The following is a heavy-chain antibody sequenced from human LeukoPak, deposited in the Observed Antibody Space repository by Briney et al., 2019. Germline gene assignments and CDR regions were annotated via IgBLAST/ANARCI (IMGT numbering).Heavy chain of an antibody. CDR3: AKVTSSYNYFDY. Sequence: GGSLRLSCAASGFTFSTYAMSWVRQVPGKGLEWVSTFSGSGGRTLYADPVKGRFVISRDNSKNTLYLQMNSLRAEDTAVYYCAKVTSSYNYFDYWGQGAPVTVSS. CDR1: GFTFSTYA. CDR2: FSGSGGRT. J-gene: IGHJ4*02. V-gene: IGHV3-23*01. D-gene: IGHD2-2*01.